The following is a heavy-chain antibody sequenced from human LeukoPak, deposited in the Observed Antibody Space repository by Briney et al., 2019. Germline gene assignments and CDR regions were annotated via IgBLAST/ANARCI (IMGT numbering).Heavy chain of an antibody. Sequence: GESLKISCKGSGYSFTSYWISWVRQMPGKGLEWMGRIDPSDSYTNYSPSFQGHVTISADKSISTAYLQWSSLKASDTAMYYCARAGGAHTAAPLDYWGQGALVTVSS. J-gene: IGHJ4*02. CDR3: ARAGGAHTAAPLDY. D-gene: IGHD3-16*01. V-gene: IGHV5-10-1*01. CDR2: IDPSDSYT. CDR1: GYSFTSYW.